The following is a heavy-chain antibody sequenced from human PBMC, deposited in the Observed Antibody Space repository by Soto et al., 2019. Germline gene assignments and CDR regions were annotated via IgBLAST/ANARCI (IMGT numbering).Heavy chain of an antibody. Sequence: LSLTCTVPGDSIISSDFYWGWVRQPPGKGLEWIGSIFYLGSSYYNPSLKSRVTMSVDTSKNQFSLRLRPVTAADTALYFCARHSLAIRKNNWFEPWGQGSMVIVSS. V-gene: IGHV4-39*01. CDR3: ARHSLAIRKNNWFEP. CDR1: GDSIISSDFY. D-gene: IGHD3-3*02. J-gene: IGHJ5*02. CDR2: IFYLGSS.